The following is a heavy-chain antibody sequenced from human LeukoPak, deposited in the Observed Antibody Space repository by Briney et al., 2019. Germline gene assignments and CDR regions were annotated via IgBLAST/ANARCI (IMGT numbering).Heavy chain of an antibody. CDR3: ARRMATVTDAFDI. D-gene: IGHD5-24*01. CDR2: VFHSGTT. Sequence: KPSETLSLTCNVSGDSLTSHFWSWIRQTPGKGLEWIGYVFHSGTTNYSPSLKSRVTISLDTSKKQFYLRLASVTAADTAVYYCARRMATVTDAFDIWGRETMVSVSS. V-gene: IGHV4-59*08. CDR1: GDSLTSHF. J-gene: IGHJ3*02.